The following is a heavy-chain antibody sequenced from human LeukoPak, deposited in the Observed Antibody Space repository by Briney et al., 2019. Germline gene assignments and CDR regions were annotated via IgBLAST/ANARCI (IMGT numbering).Heavy chain of an antibody. CDR2: IYSGGNT. CDR1: GFTVSSNY. Sequence: SGGSLRLSCAASGFTVSSNYMSWVRQAPGKGLEWVSVIYSGGNTYYADSVKGRFTISRDNSKNTLYLQMNSLRAEDTAVYYCAKPAQIGLPDAFDIWGQGTMVTVSS. D-gene: IGHD5-18*01. J-gene: IGHJ3*02. CDR3: AKPAQIGLPDAFDI. V-gene: IGHV3-66*04.